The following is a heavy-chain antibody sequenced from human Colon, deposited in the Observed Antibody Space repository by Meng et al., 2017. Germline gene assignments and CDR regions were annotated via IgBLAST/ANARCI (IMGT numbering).Heavy chain of an antibody. CDR3: ARGSLASVAGTSVFDY. CDR1: GYTFTGYF. D-gene: IGHD6-19*01. V-gene: IGHV1-2*06. CDR2: INPNTGAT. Sequence: QGQVVQSGAEVKKPGASVKVPCKASGYTFTGYFMHWVRQAPGQGLEWVGRINPNTGATDFAQNFQGRVTMTRDTSITTAYMELSSLRSDDTAIYYCARGSLASVAGTSVFDYWGQGTLVTVSS. J-gene: IGHJ4*02.